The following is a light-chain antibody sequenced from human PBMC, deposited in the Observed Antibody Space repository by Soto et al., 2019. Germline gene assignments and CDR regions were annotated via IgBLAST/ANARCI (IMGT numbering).Light chain of an antibody. V-gene: IGKV3-15*01. CDR1: QSVSNN. CDR2: DAS. J-gene: IGKJ1*01. Sequence: ILMTQSPATLSVSPGERATLSCRASQSVSNNLAWYQQKPGQAPRLLIYDASTRATGIPARFSGSGSGTECTLTISGLKSEDFAVYYRKQYNNWPPWTFGQGTKVEIK. CDR3: KQYNNWPPWT.